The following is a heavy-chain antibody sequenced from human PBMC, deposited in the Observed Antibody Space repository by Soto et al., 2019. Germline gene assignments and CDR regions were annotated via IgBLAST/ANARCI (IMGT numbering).Heavy chain of an antibody. CDR1: GFTFSNYE. CDR3: ARVAIDSWFDP. D-gene: IGHD2-21*01. V-gene: IGHV3-48*03. CDR2: ISSSGSTI. Sequence: EVQLVESGGGLVQPGGSLRLSCAASGFTFSNYEMNWVRQAPGKGLEWVSYISSSGSTIYYADSVKGRFTISRDNAKNSLYLQMNSLRAEDTAVYYCARVAIDSWFDPWGQGTLVTVSS. J-gene: IGHJ5*02.